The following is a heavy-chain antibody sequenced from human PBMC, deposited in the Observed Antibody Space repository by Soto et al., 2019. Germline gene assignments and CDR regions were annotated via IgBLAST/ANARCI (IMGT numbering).Heavy chain of an antibody. D-gene: IGHD3-16*01. CDR3: AKLGPLANYYYYMDV. CDR1: GFTFSSYA. Sequence: GGSLSLSCAASGFTFSSYAMSWVRQAPGKGLEWVSAISGSGGSTYYADSVKGRFTISRDNSKNTLYLQMNSLRAEDTAVYYCAKLGPLANYYYYMDVWGKGTTVTVSS. CDR2: ISGSGGST. V-gene: IGHV3-23*01. J-gene: IGHJ6*03.